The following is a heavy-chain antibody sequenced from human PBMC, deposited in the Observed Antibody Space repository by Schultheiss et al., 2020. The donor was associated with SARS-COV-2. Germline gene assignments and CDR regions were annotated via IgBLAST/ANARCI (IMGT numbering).Heavy chain of an antibody. Sequence: SQTLSLTCAVYGGSFSGYYWSWIRQPPGKGLEWIGYIYYSGYTNYNPSLKRRVTMSVDTSKNQFSLKLSSVTAADTAVYYCARDGEDNSGYYYFDYWGQGTLVTVSS. V-gene: IGHV4-59*01. CDR2: IYYSGYT. CDR3: ARDGEDNSGYYYFDY. J-gene: IGHJ4*02. D-gene: IGHD3-22*01. CDR1: GGSFSGYY.